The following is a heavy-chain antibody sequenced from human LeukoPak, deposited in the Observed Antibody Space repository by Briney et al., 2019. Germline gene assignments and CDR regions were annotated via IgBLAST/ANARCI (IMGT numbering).Heavy chain of an antibody. J-gene: IGHJ4*02. Sequence: GGSLRLSCAASGFTFSSYAMSWVRQAPGKGLEWVSAISGSGGSTYYADSVKGRFTISRDNSKNTLYLQMNSLRAEDTAVYYCAKDPSPRTNYYDSSGLSDYWGQGTLVTVSS. CDR3: AKDPSPRTNYYDSSGLSDY. CDR2: ISGSGGST. V-gene: IGHV3-23*01. CDR1: GFTFSSYA. D-gene: IGHD3-22*01.